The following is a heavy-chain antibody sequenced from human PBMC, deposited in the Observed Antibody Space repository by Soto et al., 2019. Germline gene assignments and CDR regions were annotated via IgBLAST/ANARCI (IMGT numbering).Heavy chain of an antibody. Sequence: ASATVSLSSSGSTFLGAYLRHLLHAPRQRLEWSGSINHNSGGKNYAQKFQGRVTMSRDTSVSTAYMELSRRGSEDTVVYYCARDGPAAVNELLPSMDGWCQGSRDTIYS. J-gene: IGHJ6*02. V-gene: IGHV1-2*02. D-gene: IGHD6-13*01. CDR3: ARDGPAAVNELLPSMDG. CDR2: INHNSGGK. CDR1: GSTFLGAY.